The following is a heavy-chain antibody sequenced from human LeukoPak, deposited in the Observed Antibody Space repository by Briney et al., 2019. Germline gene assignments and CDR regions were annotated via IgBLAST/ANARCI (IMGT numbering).Heavy chain of an antibody. V-gene: IGHV3-23*01. J-gene: IGHJ4*02. CDR3: AKDPKRPPGV. Sequence: PGWALRLSFAASGFTFSSYAMSWVRQPPGRGLEWVSAISGSGGSTYYADSVKGRFTISRDNSKNTLYLQMNSLRAEDTAVYYCAKDPKRPPGVWGQGTLVTVSS. CDR1: GFTFSSYA. CDR2: ISGSGGST.